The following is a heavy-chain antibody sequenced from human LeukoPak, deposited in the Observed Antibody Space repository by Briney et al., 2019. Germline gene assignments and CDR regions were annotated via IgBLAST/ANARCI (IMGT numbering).Heavy chain of an antibody. CDR3: AKVGKTENYYGSGRFSYYYYMDV. Sequence: PGTSLRLFCAASGFTFSSYGMHWVRQAPGKGLEWLAGIATDGSFAYYADSVKGRFTLSRDNSKNTLYLQMDSLRAEDTALYYCAKVGKTENYYGSGRFSYYYYMDVWGKGATVTISS. CDR2: IATDGSFA. CDR1: GFTFSSYG. V-gene: IGHV3-30*18. D-gene: IGHD3-10*01. J-gene: IGHJ6*03.